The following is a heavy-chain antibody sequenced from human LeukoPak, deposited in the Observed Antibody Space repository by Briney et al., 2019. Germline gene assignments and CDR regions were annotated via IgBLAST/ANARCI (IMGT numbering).Heavy chain of an antibody. CDR1: GGSISSYY. V-gene: IGHV4-59*01. CDR3: GGGYSYGYVDY. CDR2: VYYSGST. Sequence: SETLSLTCTVSGGSISSYYWSWIRQSPGKGLEWIGYVYYSGSTNYNPSLKSRVTISVDTAKNQFSLKLSSVTAADTAVYYCGGGYSYGYVDYWGQGTLVTVSS. D-gene: IGHD5-18*01. J-gene: IGHJ4*02.